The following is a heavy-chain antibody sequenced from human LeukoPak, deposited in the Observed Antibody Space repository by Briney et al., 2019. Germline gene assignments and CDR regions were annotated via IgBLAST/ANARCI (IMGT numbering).Heavy chain of an antibody. D-gene: IGHD1-1*01. CDR2: INPNSGGT. V-gene: IGHV1-2*02. CDR3: ASDETGTTSSWFDP. J-gene: IGHJ5*02. CDR1: GYTFTGYY. Sequence: ASVKVSCKASGYTFTGYYMHWVREAPGQGLEWMGWINPNSGGTNYAQKFQGRVTMTRDTSISTAYMELSRLSSDDTAVYYCASDETGTTSSWFDPWGQGTLVTVSS.